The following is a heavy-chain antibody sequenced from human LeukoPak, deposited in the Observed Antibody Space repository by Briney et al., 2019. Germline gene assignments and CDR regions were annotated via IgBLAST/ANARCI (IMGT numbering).Heavy chain of an antibody. CDR2: IYDDGST. CDR3: ARGPWDC. V-gene: IGHV3-53*04. J-gene: IGHJ4*02. Sequence: GGSLRLSCAASGFAVSRNYMTWVRQAPGKGLEWVSVIYDDGSTFYADSVKGRFTISRHNAKNTVYLQMNSLRVEDTAVYYCARGPWDCWGQGTLVTVSS. CDR1: GFAVSRNY.